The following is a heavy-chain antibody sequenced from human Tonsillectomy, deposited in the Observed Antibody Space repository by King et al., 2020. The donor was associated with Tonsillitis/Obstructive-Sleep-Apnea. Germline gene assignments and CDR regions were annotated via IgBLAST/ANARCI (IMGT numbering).Heavy chain of an antibody. CDR3: TLTVTGNYFDY. V-gene: IGHV3-11*05. CDR1: GFTFSDYY. D-gene: IGHD4-17*01. Sequence: VQLVESGGGLVKPGGSLRLSGAASGFTFSDYYMSWIRQAPGKGLEWVSYISSSSSYTNYADSVKGRFTISRDNAKNSLYLQMNSLRAEDTAVYYCTLTVTGNYFDYWGQGTLVTVSS. J-gene: IGHJ4*02. CDR2: ISSSSSYT.